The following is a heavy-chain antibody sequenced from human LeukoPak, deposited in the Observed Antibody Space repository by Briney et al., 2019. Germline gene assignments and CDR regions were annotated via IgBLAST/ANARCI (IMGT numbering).Heavy chain of an antibody. CDR3: ASQIYNCSSTSCYDYYYGMDV. V-gene: IGHV1-18*01. CDR2: ISAYNGNT. J-gene: IGHJ6*02. Sequence: ASVTVSCKASGYTFTSYGISWVRQAPGQGLEWMGWISAYNGNTNYAQKLQGRVTMTTDTSTSTAYMELRSLRSDDTAVYYCASQIYNCSSTSCYDYYYGMDVWGQGTTVTVSS. D-gene: IGHD2-2*01. CDR1: GYTFTSYG.